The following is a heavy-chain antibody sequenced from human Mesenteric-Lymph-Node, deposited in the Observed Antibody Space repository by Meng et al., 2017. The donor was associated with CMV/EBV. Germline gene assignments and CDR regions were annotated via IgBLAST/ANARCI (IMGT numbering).Heavy chain of an antibody. Sequence: CKASGYTFILNYIHWVRQAPGKGLDWMGWINSKNGDTRYAEKFQGRVTLTRDTSISTAYMDLISLTSDDAAVYYCARGFGSSWFDSWGQGTLVTVSS. D-gene: IGHD3-10*01. V-gene: IGHV1-2*02. J-gene: IGHJ5*01. CDR1: GYTFILNY. CDR3: ARGFGSSWFDS. CDR2: INSKNGDT.